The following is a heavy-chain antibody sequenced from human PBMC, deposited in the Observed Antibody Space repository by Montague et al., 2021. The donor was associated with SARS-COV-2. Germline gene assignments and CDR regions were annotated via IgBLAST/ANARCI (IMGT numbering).Heavy chain of an antibody. CDR3: ARDRDWDDWCGMDV. Sequence: SLSLSFSASGFIFSSYEMNWVRQAPGKGLEWISYISSSGGGSTKHYTDSVKGRFTISRDNAENSLYLQMNSLRAEDTAIYYCARDRDWDDWCGMDVWGQGTTVTVPS. CDR2: ISSSGGGSTK. D-gene: IGHD2-21*01. J-gene: IGHJ6*02. V-gene: IGHV3-48*03. CDR1: GFIFSSYE.